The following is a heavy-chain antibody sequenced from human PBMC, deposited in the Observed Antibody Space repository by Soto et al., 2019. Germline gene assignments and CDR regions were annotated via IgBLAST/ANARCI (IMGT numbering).Heavy chain of an antibody. Sequence: QVQLVQSGAEVKKPGSSVKVSCKASGGTFSIYAISWVRQAPGHGPEWMGGITPIFGTANYAQKFQGRVTITADESTNTAYMELSSLRSEDTAAYYCAREYNWNSIYYGMDVWGQGTTVTVSS. CDR1: GGTFSIYA. CDR2: ITPIFGTA. J-gene: IGHJ6*02. D-gene: IGHD1-7*01. V-gene: IGHV1-69*01. CDR3: AREYNWNSIYYGMDV.